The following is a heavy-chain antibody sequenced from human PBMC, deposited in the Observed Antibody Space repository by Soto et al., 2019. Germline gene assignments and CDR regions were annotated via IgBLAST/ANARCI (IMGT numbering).Heavy chain of an antibody. CDR2: IDNDGSST. V-gene: IGHV3-74*01. Sequence: GGSLRLSCAASGFTFGTYWMQWVRQAPGKGLVWVSRIDNDGSSTNYADSVKGRFTISRDNAKDTLYLQMNSLRAEVTAVYYCAMGTMDVWGKGTTVTVSS. CDR3: AMGTMDV. D-gene: IGHD7-27*01. CDR1: GFTFGTYW. J-gene: IGHJ6*04.